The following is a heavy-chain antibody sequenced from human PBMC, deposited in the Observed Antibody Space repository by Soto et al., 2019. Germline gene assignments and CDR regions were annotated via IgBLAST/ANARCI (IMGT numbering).Heavy chain of an antibody. V-gene: IGHV3-48*02. J-gene: IGHJ3*01. Sequence: EVQLVESGGNLVQAGGSLRLSCAASGFSFISYSMSWVRQAPGKGLEWVSYISNSGSAIHDADSVKGRFTISRDNAKNSLSLQMNSLRDEDTALYYCVRVFASNTFDLWGQGTVVTVSS. CDR1: GFSFISYS. CDR2: ISNSGSAI. D-gene: IGHD3-3*01. CDR3: VRVFASNTFDL.